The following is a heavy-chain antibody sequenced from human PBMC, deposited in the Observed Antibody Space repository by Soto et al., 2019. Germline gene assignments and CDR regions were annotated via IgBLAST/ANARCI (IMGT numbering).Heavy chain of an antibody. CDR3: ARCGGYCYEDY. V-gene: IGHV1-18*01. J-gene: IGHJ4*02. CDR1: GYAFTSFG. CDR2: ISASNGNT. Sequence: QVQLVQSGAGLKKPGASVKVSCKASGYAFTSFGISWVRQAPGQGVEWMGWISASNGNTNFAEKLQGRVTMTTGTSTSTAYMELRSLRSDDTAVYYCARCGGYCYEDYWGQGTLVTVSS. D-gene: IGHD2-21*02.